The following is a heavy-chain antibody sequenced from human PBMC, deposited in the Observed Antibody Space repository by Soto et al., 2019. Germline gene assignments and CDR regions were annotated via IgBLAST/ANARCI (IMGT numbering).Heavy chain of an antibody. J-gene: IGHJ4*02. CDR3: ATWAYDSSGYYSPFDY. V-gene: IGHV1-24*01. Sequence: ASVKVSCKVSGYTLTELSMHWVRQAPGKGLEWMGGFDPEDGETIYAQKFQGRVTTTEDTSTDTAYMELSSLRSEDTAVYYCATWAYDSSGYYSPFDYWGQGTMVTVYS. CDR1: GYTLTELS. CDR2: FDPEDGET. D-gene: IGHD3-22*01.